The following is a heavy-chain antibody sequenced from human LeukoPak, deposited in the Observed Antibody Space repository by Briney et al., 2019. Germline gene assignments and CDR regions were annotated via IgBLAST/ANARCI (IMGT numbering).Heavy chain of an antibody. CDR1: GGSFSGYY. J-gene: IGHJ4*02. CDR2: INHSGST. V-gene: IGHV4-34*01. D-gene: IGHD3-3*01. CDR3: ARDRLESYYDY. Sequence: SETLSLTCAVYGGSFSGYYWSWIRQPPGKGLEWIGEINHSGSTNYNPSLKSRVTISVDTSKNQFSLKLSSVTAADTAVYYCARDRLESYYDYWGQGTLVTVSS.